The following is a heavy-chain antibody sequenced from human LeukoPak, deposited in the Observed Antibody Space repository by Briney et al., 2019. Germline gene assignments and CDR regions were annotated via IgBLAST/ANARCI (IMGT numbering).Heavy chain of an antibody. CDR1: GFTFRAYW. Sequence: PGGSLSLSFAASGFTFRAYWMSWVRQVPGKGLEWVANIKQDGSDRDYVDSVKGRSIISRDNAKNSAYLQMNNLRAEDTAVYYCAREGVGGFDIWGQGTMVTVSS. CDR2: IKQDGSDR. J-gene: IGHJ3*02. D-gene: IGHD3-16*01. CDR3: AREGVGGFDI. V-gene: IGHV3-7*01.